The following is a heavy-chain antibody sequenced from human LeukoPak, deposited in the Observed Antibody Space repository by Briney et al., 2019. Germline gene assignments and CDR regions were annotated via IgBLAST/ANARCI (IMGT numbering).Heavy chain of an antibody. CDR2: ISYDGSNK. J-gene: IGHJ4*02. D-gene: IGHD6-13*01. Sequence: QSGGSLRLSCAASGFTFSSYGMHWVRQAPGKGLEWVAVISYDGSNKYYADSVKGRFTISRDNSKHALYLQMSSLKAEDTAVYYCAKMIAAGPFDYWGQGTLVTVSS. CDR3: AKMIAAGPFDY. V-gene: IGHV3-30*18. CDR1: GFTFSSYG.